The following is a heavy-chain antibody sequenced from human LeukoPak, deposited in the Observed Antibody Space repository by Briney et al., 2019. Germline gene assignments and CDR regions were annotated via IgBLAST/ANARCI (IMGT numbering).Heavy chain of an antibody. CDR1: GVTVSSND. Sequence: GGSLTLSCAASGVTVSSNDMSWVRQAPGKGLELDSVSYSGGSTYYADSVKGRFTISRHNSKNTLYLQMNSLRAEDTAVYYCASVTYYYDSSGYSNYYYYGMDVWGQGTTVTVSS. D-gene: IGHD3-22*01. CDR2: SYSGGST. CDR3: ASVTYYYDSSGYSNYYYYGMDV. J-gene: IGHJ6*02. V-gene: IGHV3-53*04.